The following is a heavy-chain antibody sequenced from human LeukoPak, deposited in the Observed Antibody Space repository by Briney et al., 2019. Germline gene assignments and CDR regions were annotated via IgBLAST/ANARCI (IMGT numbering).Heavy chain of an antibody. J-gene: IGHJ4*02. CDR3: ARGRGGIQPFDY. CDR2: INHSGST. D-gene: IGHD5-18*01. Sequence: PSETLSLICAVYGGSLSNYYWTWIRQPPGKGLEWIGEINHSGSTNYNPSLKSRVTISVDTSKNQFSLKLSSVTAADTAVYYCARGRGGIQPFDYWGQGTLVTVSS. CDR1: GGSLSNYY. V-gene: IGHV4-34*01.